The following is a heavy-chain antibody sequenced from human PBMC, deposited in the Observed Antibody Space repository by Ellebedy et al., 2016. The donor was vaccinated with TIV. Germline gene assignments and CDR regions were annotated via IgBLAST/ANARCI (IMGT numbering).Heavy chain of an antibody. D-gene: IGHD3-10*01. V-gene: IGHV3-48*03. CDR1: GFIFSSYY. CDR3: ARRSRGPSYYFDY. Sequence: PGGSLRLSCVASGFIFSSYYMTWVRQAPGKGLEWISYISGSGGMMDYADSVKGRFTISRDNAKHSLYLQLSSLRAEDTAVYYCARRSRGPSYYFDYWGQGALVTVSS. CDR2: ISGSGGMM. J-gene: IGHJ4*02.